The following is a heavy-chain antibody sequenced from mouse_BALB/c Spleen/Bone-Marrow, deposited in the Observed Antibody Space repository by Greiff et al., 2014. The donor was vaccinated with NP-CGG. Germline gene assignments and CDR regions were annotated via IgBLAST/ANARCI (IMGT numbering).Heavy chain of an antibody. V-gene: IGHV2-2*02. CDR3: ARKSYYYGKGAMDY. Sequence: QVQLQQSGPGLVQPSQSLSITCTVSGLSLTDYGVHWVRQSPGKGLEWLGVIWSGGNTDYNAAFISRLSISKDNSKSQVSFKMNSLQANDTAIYYCARKSYYYGKGAMDYWGQGTSVTVSS. CDR1: GLSLTDYG. D-gene: IGHD1-1*01. J-gene: IGHJ4*01. CDR2: IWSGGNT.